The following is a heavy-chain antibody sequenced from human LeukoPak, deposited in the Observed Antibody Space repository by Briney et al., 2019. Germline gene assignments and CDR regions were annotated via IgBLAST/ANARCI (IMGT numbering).Heavy chain of an antibody. Sequence: GGSLRLSCAASGFTFSSYGMHWVRQAPGKGLEWVAFIRYDGSNKYYADSVKGRFTISRDNSESTLYLQMNSLRAEDTALYYCARDLNLEWLYGNWFDPWGQGTLVTVSS. D-gene: IGHD3-3*01. CDR2: IRYDGSNK. CDR3: ARDLNLEWLYGNWFDP. J-gene: IGHJ5*02. V-gene: IGHV3-30*02. CDR1: GFTFSSYG.